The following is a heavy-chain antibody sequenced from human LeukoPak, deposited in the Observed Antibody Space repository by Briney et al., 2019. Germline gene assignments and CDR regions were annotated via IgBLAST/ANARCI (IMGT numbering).Heavy chain of an antibody. CDR2: INPNSGGT. CDR3: ARDDYDILTGYYKGLDY. CDR1: GYTFTGYY. V-gene: IGHV1-2*02. Sequence: ASVKVSCKASGYTFTGYYMHWVRQAPGQGLEWMGWINPNSGGTNYAQKFQGRVTMTRDTSISTAYMELSRLRSDDTAAYYCARDDYDILTGYYKGLDYWGQGTLVTVSS. J-gene: IGHJ4*02. D-gene: IGHD3-9*01.